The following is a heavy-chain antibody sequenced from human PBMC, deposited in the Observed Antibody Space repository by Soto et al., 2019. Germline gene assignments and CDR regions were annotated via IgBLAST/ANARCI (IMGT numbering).Heavy chain of an antibody. J-gene: IGHJ4*02. Sequence: PSETLSLTCAVSGGSISGSSWWSWIRQSPGKGLEWIGEIYHSGNTNYNPSLKSRVSISVDTSKNQFSLEIYSVTASGTAIYYCARDPGRAVALDWGEGTLVTVSS. CDR3: ARDPGRAVALD. CDR1: GGSISGSSW. V-gene: IGHV4-4*02. CDR2: IYHSGNT. D-gene: IGHD6-19*01.